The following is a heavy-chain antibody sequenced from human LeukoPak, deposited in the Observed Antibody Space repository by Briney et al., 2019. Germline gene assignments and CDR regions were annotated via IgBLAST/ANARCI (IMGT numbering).Heavy chain of an antibody. V-gene: IGHV4-4*09. CDR3: ARHFPYCGGDCPYYYMDV. D-gene: IGHD2-21*02. Sequence: PSETLSFTCSVSGASISSDYWSWIRQPPGKGLEWIGNIYSSETTKYNPSLRSRATISGDTSKNQFSLKLSSVTAADTAVYYCARHFPYCGGDCPYYYMDVWGKGTTVTVSS. J-gene: IGHJ6*03. CDR2: IYSSETT. CDR1: GASISSDY.